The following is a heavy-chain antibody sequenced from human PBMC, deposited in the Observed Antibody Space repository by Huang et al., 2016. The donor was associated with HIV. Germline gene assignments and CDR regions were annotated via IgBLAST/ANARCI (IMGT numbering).Heavy chain of an antibody. V-gene: IGHV4-39*01. Sequence: QLQLQESGPGLVKPSETLSLTCTVSGGSISSSSYYGGWIRQPPGKGLEWIGGIYYSGSTYYNPSLKSRVTISVDTSKNQFSLKLSSVTAADTAVYYCARHPIPHYGEYRPRYFDYWGQGTLVTVSS. J-gene: IGHJ4*02. CDR3: ARHPIPHYGEYRPRYFDY. CDR1: GGSISSSSYY. D-gene: IGHD4-17*01. CDR2: IYYSGST.